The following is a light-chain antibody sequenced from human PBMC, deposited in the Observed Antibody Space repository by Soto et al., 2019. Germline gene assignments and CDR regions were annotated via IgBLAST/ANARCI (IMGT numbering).Light chain of an antibody. Sequence: IVLTQTPGTLYLSPGERATLSFMSSQSVSNNNLAWYQQKPGQAPRLLIYGASNRATGIPDRFSGSGSGTDFTLTISRLEPEDFAVYYCRQYGSSGTFGQGTKVDIK. V-gene: IGKV3-20*01. CDR1: QSVSNNN. CDR3: RQYGSSGT. J-gene: IGKJ1*01. CDR2: GAS.